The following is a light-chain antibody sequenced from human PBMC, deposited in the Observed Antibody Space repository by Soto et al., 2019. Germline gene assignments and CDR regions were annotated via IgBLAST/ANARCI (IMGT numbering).Light chain of an antibody. CDR3: QHLT. Sequence: AIRMTQSPSSFSASTGDRVTITCRASQGISSYLAWYQQKPGKAPKLLIYAASTLQSGVPSRFSGIGSGTDFTLTISCLQSEDFATYYCQHLTFGQGTKVDIK. J-gene: IGKJ1*01. CDR1: QGISSY. V-gene: IGKV1-8*01. CDR2: AAS.